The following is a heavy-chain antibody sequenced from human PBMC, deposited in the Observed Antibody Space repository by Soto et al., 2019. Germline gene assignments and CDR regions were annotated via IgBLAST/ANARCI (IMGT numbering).Heavy chain of an antibody. CDR3: ARDTVSDITMIVVVIPWN. CDR2: ISYDGSNK. V-gene: IGHV3-30-3*01. Sequence: GGSLRLSXAASGFTFSSYAMHWVRQAPGKGLEWVAVISYDGSNKYYADSVKGRFTISRDNSKNTLYLQMNSLRAEDTAVYYCARDTVSDITMIVVVIPWNWGQGTLVTVSS. J-gene: IGHJ4*02. CDR1: GFTFSSYA. D-gene: IGHD3-22*01.